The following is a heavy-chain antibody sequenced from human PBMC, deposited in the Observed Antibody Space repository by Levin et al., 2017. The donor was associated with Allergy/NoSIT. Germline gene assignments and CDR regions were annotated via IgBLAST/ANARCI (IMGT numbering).Heavy chain of an antibody. CDR3: AKVGTQGFWTYKGAFDV. Sequence: RAGGSLRLSCAASRFTFSIYDMSWVRQAPGKGLEWVSSISAGDGGTHYADSVKGRFTISRDNAKNTLYLQMDSLRAEDTAVYYCAKVGTQGFWTYKGAFDVWGQGTMVTVSS. CDR2: ISAGDGGT. D-gene: IGHD3/OR15-3a*01. CDR1: RFTFSIYD. J-gene: IGHJ3*01. V-gene: IGHV3-23*01.